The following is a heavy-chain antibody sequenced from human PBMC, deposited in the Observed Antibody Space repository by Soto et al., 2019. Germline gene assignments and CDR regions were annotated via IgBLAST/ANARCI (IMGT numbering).Heavy chain of an antibody. J-gene: IGHJ6*02. V-gene: IGHV3-30*18. D-gene: IGHD3-10*01. CDR3: AKDRYWYVSDSGSYTYFYYGMDV. CDR2: ASYNGRDE. Sequence: QGQLVESGGGVVQPGRSLRLSCAASGFTFRSYDIHWVRQAPVKGLEWVAVASYNGRDEYYAESVKGRFTISRDNDKNTLYLQMHSMRAEDTAVYYCAKDRYWYVSDSGSYTYFYYGMDVWGQGTTVTVSS. CDR1: GFTFRSYD.